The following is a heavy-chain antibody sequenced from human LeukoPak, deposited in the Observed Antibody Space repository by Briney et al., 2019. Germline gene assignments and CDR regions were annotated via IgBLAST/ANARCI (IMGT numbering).Heavy chain of an antibody. D-gene: IGHD1-26*01. CDR2: IKSDGSSI. Sequence: GGSLRLSCAASGFTFSNYWMHWVRQAPGKGLVWVSRIKSDGSSISYADSVKGRFTISRDNAKNTLYLQMNSLRAEDTAVYYCARIGAATYAFDIWGQGTMVTVSS. CDR1: GFTFSNYW. CDR3: ARIGAATYAFDI. J-gene: IGHJ3*02. V-gene: IGHV3-74*01.